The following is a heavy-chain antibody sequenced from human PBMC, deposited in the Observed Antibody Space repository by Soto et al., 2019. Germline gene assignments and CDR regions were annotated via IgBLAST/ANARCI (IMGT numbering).Heavy chain of an antibody. CDR3: ARYGYYYGMDV. V-gene: IGHV4-39*07. D-gene: IGHD2-8*01. CDR2: IYYSGST. J-gene: IGHJ6*02. Sequence: SETLSLTCTVSGGSISSSSFHWGWIRQPPGKGLEWIGSIYYSGSTYYSPSLKSRVTISIDTSKNQFSLKLSSVTAADTAVYYCARYGYYYGMDVWGQGTTVTVSS. CDR1: GGSISSSSFH.